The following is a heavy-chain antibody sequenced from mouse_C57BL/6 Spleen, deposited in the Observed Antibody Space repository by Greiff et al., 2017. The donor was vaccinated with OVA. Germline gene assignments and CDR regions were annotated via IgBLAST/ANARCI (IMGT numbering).Heavy chain of an antibody. D-gene: IGHD1-1*01. V-gene: IGHV1-55*01. Sequence: QVQLQQPGAELVKPGAPVKMSCKASGYTFTSYWITWVKQRPGQGLEWIGDIYPGSGSTNYNEKFKSKATLTVDTSSSTAYMQLSSLTSEDSAVYYCARLGYGSSYWYFDVWGTGTTVTVSS. CDR1: GYTFTSYW. J-gene: IGHJ1*03. CDR3: ARLGYGSSYWYFDV. CDR2: IYPGSGST.